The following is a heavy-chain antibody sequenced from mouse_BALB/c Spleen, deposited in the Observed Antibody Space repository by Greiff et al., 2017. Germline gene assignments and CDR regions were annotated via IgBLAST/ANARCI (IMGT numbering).Heavy chain of an antibody. CDR1: GFTFSDFY. V-gene: IGHV7-1*02. CDR3: ARDADSLLGAMDY. CDR2: SRNKANDYTT. Sequence: EVKVVESGGGLVQPGGSLRLSCATSGFTFSDFYMEWVRQPPGKRLEWIAASRNKANDYTTEYSASVKGRFIVYRDTSQSILYLQMNALRAEDTAIYYCARDADSLLGAMDYWGQGTSVTVSS. J-gene: IGHJ4*01. D-gene: IGHD2-1*01.